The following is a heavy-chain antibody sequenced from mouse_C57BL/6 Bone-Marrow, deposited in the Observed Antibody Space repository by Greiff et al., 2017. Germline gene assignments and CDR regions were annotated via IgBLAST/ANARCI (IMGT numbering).Heavy chain of an antibody. D-gene: IGHD2-4*01. V-gene: IGHV1-39*01. Sequence: VQLQQSGPELVKPGASVKISCKASGYSFTDYNMNWVKQSNGKSLEWLGVINPNYGTTSYNQKFKGKATLTVDQSSSTAYMQINSLTSEDSAVYDCARGYDYDYAMDYWGQGNSVTVSS. CDR3: ARGYDYDYAMDY. J-gene: IGHJ4*01. CDR2: INPNYGTT. CDR1: GYSFTDYN.